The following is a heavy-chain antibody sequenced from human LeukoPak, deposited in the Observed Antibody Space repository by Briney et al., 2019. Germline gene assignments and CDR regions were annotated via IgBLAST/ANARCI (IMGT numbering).Heavy chain of an antibody. D-gene: IGHD6-13*01. CDR2: IYHSGST. V-gene: IGHV4-38-2*01. CDR3: ARVGLVAAAGRYFDY. CDR1: GYSISSGYY. Sequence: PSETLSLTCAVSGYSISSGYYWGWIPQPPGKGLEWIGSIYHSGSTYYNPSLKSRVTISVDTSKNQFSLKLSSVTAADTAVYYCARVGLVAAAGRYFDYWGQGTLVTVSS. J-gene: IGHJ4*02.